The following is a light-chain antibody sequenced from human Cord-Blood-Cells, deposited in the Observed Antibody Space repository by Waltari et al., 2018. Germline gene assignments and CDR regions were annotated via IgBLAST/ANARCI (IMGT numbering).Light chain of an antibody. V-gene: IGLV2-14*01. CDR3: SSYTRSSTWV. CDR2: DVS. Sequence: QSALTQPASVSGSPGQSITISCTGTSSDVGGYNYVSWYQQHPGKAPKLMIYDVSKRPSGVSNRFSVSKSGNTSSLPISGLQAEDDADYYCSSYTRSSTWVFGGGTKLTVL. J-gene: IGLJ3*02. CDR1: SSDVGGYNY.